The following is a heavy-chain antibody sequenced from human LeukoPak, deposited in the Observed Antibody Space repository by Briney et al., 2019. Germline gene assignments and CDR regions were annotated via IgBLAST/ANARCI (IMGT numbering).Heavy chain of an antibody. V-gene: IGHV1-18*01. D-gene: IGHD2-2*01. CDR2: ISAYNGNT. CDR3: AKSYCSSTSCYVGYYGMGV. J-gene: IGHJ6*02. CDR1: GYTFTSYG. Sequence: ASVKVSCKASGYTFTSYGISWVRQAPGQGLEWMGWISAYNGNTNYAQKLQGRVTMTTDTSTSTAYMELRSLRSDDTAVYYCAKSYCSSTSCYVGYYGMGVWGQGTTVTVSS.